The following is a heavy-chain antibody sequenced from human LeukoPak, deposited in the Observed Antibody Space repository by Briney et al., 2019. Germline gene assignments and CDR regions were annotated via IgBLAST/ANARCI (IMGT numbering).Heavy chain of an antibody. CDR3: MRSVGSTNWYAY. D-gene: IGHD1-26*01. CDR2: INPHSGGT. J-gene: IGHJ5*01. CDR1: GYTFSDYY. V-gene: IGHV1-2*02. Sequence: ASVKVSCKASGYTFSDYYIHWVRQAPGQGLEWMGWINPHSGGTNSAQKFQGRVTMTRDTSISTAYMELSNLRSDDAAVYYCMRSVGSTNWYAYWGQGTLVTVSS.